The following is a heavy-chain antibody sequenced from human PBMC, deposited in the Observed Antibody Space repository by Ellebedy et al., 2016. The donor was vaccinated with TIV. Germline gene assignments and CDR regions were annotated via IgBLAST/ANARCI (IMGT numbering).Heavy chain of an antibody. CDR1: GYKLTNYW. CDR3: ASNYGYGVPVDF. V-gene: IGHV5-51*01. CDR2: IYPGDSNT. Sequence: GESLKISCRGSGYKLTNYWIGWVRQMPGEGLEWIGIIYPGDSNTMYSPSFQGQVTISADKSVSTAYLQWTSLKASDTALYFCASNYGYGVPVDFWGQGTLVIVSS. D-gene: IGHD5-18*01. J-gene: IGHJ4*02.